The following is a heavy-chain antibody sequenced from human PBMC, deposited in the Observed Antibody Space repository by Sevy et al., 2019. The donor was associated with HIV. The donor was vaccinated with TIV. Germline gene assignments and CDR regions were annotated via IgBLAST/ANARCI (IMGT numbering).Heavy chain of an antibody. CDR3: ASALSYRYCSGGSCYSAVDY. V-gene: IGHV3-9*01. CDR2: ISWNSGSI. J-gene: IGHJ4*02. D-gene: IGHD2-15*01. Sequence: GGSLRLSCAASGFTFDDYAMHWVRQAPGKGLEWVSGISWNSGSIGYADSVKGRFTISRDNAKNSLYLQMNSLRAEYTALYYCASALSYRYCSGGSCYSAVDYWGQGTLVTVSS. CDR1: GFTFDDYA.